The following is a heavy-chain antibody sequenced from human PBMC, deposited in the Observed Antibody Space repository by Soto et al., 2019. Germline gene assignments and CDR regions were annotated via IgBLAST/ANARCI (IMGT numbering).Heavy chain of an antibody. D-gene: IGHD3-22*01. CDR1: GFTFSDYY. V-gene: IGHV3-11*06. J-gene: IGHJ4*02. Sequence: GGSLRLSCAASGFTFSDYYMSWIRQAPGKGLEWVSYISSSSSYTNYADSVKGRFTISRDNAKNSLYLQMNSLRAEDTAVYYCAREDSSGYSFYYWGQGTLVTVSS. CDR2: ISSSSSYT. CDR3: AREDSSGYSFYY.